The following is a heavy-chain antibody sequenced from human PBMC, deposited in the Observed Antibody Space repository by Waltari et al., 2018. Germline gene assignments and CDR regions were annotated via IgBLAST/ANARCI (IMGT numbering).Heavy chain of an antibody. V-gene: IGHV3-30-3*01. J-gene: IGHJ4*02. CDR2: ISYDGSNK. D-gene: IGHD1-1*01. CDR1: GFTFSSYA. CDR3: ARTLGWNTNKYYFDY. Sequence: QVQLVESGGGVVQPGRSLRLSCAASGFTFSSYAMHWVRQAPGKGLGWVAVISYDGSNKYYADSVKGRFNIARDNSKNTLYLQMNSLRAEDTAVYYCARTLGWNTNKYYFDYWGQGTLVTVSS.